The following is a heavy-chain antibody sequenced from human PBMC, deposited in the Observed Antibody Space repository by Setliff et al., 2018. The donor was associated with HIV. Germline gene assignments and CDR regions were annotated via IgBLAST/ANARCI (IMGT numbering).Heavy chain of an antibody. D-gene: IGHD3-22*01. CDR3: AVGSSGYPFDY. J-gene: IGHJ4*02. Sequence: SETLSLTCTVSGGSISSSSYYWGWIRQPPGKGLEWIGTIYYSGSTYSNPSLKSRVTMSVDTSKNQFSLKLTSVTGADTAVYYCAVGSSGYPFDYWGQGSLVTVSS. CDR2: IYYSGST. CDR1: GGSISSSSYY. V-gene: IGHV4-39*01.